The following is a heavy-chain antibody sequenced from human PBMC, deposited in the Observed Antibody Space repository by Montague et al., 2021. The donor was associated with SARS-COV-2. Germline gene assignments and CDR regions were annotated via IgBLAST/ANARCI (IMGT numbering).Heavy chain of an antibody. CDR2: IFYSGST. D-gene: IGHD3-10*01. CDR3: ASMVRSQVYYFDY. CDR1: GGFISSSSYY. Sequence: SETLSLTCTVSGGFISSSSYYWGWIRQPPGKGLEWIGGIFYSGSTDYNPSLKSRVTISVDTSKNQFSLKLSSVTAADTAVYYCASMVRSQVYYFDYWGQGTLVTVSS. J-gene: IGHJ4*02. V-gene: IGHV4-39*01.